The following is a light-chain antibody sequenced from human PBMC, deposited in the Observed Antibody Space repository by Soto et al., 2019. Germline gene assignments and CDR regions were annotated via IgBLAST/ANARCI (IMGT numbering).Light chain of an antibody. V-gene: IGLV2-11*01. CDR3: CSYTGSHTLYV. Sequence: QSALTQPRSVSGSPGQSVTISCTGSSSDVGGYNYVSWYQQRPGKAPQLMIYDVNKRPSGVPDRFSGSKSGNTASLTISGLQAEDEADYYCCSYTGSHTLYVFGAGTKVTVL. J-gene: IGLJ1*01. CDR2: DVN. CDR1: SSDVGGYNY.